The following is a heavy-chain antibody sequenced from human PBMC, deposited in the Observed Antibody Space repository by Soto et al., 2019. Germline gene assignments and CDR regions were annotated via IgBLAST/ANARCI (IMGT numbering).Heavy chain of an antibody. D-gene: IGHD2-8*01. J-gene: IGHJ6*02. Sequence: GXSLKIYCQGSGYSFTSYWIIWVRHMPGKGLEWMGRIDPSDSYTNYSPSFQGHVTISADKSISTAYLQWSSLKASDTAMYYCARPYCTNGVCSYYYYGMDVWGQGTTVTVS. CDR1: GYSFTSYW. V-gene: IGHV5-10-1*01. CDR2: IDPSDSYT. CDR3: ARPYCTNGVCSYYYYGMDV.